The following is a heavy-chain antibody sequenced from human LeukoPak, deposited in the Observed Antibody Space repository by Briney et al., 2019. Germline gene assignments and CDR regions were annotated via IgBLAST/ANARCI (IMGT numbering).Heavy chain of an antibody. Sequence: SETLSLTCAAYGGSFSGYYWSWIRQPPGKGLEWIGEINHSGSTNYNPSLKSRVTISVDTSKNQFSLKLSSVTAADTAVYYCARWVVVTAFFDYWGQGTLVTVSS. CDR3: ARWVVVTAFFDY. V-gene: IGHV4-34*01. J-gene: IGHJ4*02. CDR2: INHSGST. D-gene: IGHD2-21*02. CDR1: GGSFSGYY.